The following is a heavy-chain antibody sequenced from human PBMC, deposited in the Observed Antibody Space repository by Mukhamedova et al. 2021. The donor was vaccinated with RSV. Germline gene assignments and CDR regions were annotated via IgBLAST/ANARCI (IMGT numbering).Heavy chain of an antibody. CDR2: ISSSGSTI. D-gene: IGHD6-19*01. V-gene: IGHV3-48*03. J-gene: IGHJ6*02. CDR3: ARGTLAVAGYYYYYGMDV. Sequence: GKGLEWVSYISSSGSTIYYADSVKGRFTISRDNAKNPLYLQMNSLRAEDTAVYYCARGTLAVAGYYYYYGMDVWGQGTTVTVSS.